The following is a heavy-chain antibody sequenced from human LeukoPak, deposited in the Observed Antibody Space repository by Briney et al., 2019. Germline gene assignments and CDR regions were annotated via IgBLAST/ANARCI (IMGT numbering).Heavy chain of an antibody. J-gene: IGHJ6*04. CDR3: ARDAGFFRKEV. CDR2: IKEDGTEK. V-gene: IGHV3-7*01. CDR1: GFTVSSNY. D-gene: IGHD2/OR15-2a*01. Sequence: GGSLRLSCAASGFTVSSNYMSWVRQAPGKGLEWVGNIKEDGTEKYYIDSLKGRFTISRDNAKNSLYLQMNSLRDEDTAVYYCARDAGFFRKEVWGKGTTVIVSS.